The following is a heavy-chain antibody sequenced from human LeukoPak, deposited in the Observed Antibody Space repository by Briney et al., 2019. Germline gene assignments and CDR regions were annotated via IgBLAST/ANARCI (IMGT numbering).Heavy chain of an antibody. V-gene: IGHV4-59*11. Sequence: SETLSLTCTVSGGSISSHYWSWIRQPPGKGLEWIGYIYYSGSTNYNPSLKSRVTISVDTSKNQFSLKLSSVTAADTAVYYCARVVPAGWFDPWGQGTLVTVSS. CDR1: GGSISSHY. J-gene: IGHJ5*02. CDR3: ARVVPAGWFDP. D-gene: IGHD2-2*01. CDR2: IYYSGST.